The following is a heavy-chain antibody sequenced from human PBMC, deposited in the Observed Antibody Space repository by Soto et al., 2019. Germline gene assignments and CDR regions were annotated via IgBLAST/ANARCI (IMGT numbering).Heavy chain of an antibody. CDR3: ARGSDTAMVTGGEYYYYDGMDV. V-gene: IGHV4-59*01. CDR1: GGSISSYY. D-gene: IGHD5-18*01. Sequence: SETLSLTCTFSGGSISSYYWSWIRQPPGKGLEWIGYIYYSGSTNYNPSLKSRVTISVDTSKNQFSLKLSSVTAADTAVYYCARGSDTAMVTGGEYYYYDGMDVWGQGTTVTVSS. CDR2: IYYSGST. J-gene: IGHJ6*01.